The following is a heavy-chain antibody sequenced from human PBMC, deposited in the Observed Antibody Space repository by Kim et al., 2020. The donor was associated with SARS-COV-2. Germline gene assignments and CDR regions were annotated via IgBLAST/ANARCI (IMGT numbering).Heavy chain of an antibody. Sequence: GGSLRLSCAASGFTFSSYAMHWVRQAPGKGLEWVAVISYDGSNKYYADSVKGRFTISRDNSKNTLYLQMNSLRAEDTAVYYCARSYRGFLPDLKTHFDYWGQGTLVTVSS. J-gene: IGHJ4*02. CDR1: GFTFSSYA. D-gene: IGHD3-16*02. CDR2: ISYDGSNK. V-gene: IGHV3-30*04. CDR3: ARSYRGFLPDLKTHFDY.